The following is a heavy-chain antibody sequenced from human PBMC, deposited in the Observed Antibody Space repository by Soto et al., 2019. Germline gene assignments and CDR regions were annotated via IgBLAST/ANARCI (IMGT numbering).Heavy chain of an antibody. CDR2: INPNSGGT. Sequence: ASVKVSCRASGYTFTGYYMHWVRQAPGQGLEWMGWINPNSGGTNYAQKFQGRLTMTRDTSISPAYMELSRLRSDDTAVYYCARITYCGGDRYWPKYDYFAQCTLLTFSS. CDR3: ARITYCGGDRYWPKYDY. CDR1: GYTFTGYY. J-gene: IGHJ4*02. V-gene: IGHV1-2*02. D-gene: IGHD2-21*02.